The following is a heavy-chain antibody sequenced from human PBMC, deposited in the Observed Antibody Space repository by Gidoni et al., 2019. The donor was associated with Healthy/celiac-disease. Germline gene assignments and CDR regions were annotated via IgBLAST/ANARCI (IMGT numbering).Heavy chain of an antibody. CDR3: AKDPYGDGRIDY. D-gene: IGHD4-17*01. CDR1: GCTFSSYG. Sequence: QVQLVESGGGVVQPGGPLGPTCEATGCTFSSYGMHWVRQAPGKGLEWVAVISYDGSNKYYADSVKGRFTISRDNSKNTLYLQMNSLRAEDTAVYYCAKDPYGDGRIDYWGQGTLVTVSS. V-gene: IGHV3-30*18. CDR2: ISYDGSNK. J-gene: IGHJ4*02.